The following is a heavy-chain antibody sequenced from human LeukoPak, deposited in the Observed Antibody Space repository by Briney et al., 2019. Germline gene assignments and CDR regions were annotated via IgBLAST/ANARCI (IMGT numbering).Heavy chain of an antibody. CDR3: AKVTYGSGTYGAFDS. CDR1: GFTFSSYA. J-gene: IGHJ4*02. Sequence: PGGSLRLSCAASGFTFSSYAMSWVRQAPGKGLEWVSVITGGGGNTYYADSVKGRFTISRDNSKNTLYLQMNSLRAEDTAVYYCAKVTYGSGTYGAFDSWGQGTLVTVSS. D-gene: IGHD3-10*01. CDR2: ITGGGGNT. V-gene: IGHV3-23*01.